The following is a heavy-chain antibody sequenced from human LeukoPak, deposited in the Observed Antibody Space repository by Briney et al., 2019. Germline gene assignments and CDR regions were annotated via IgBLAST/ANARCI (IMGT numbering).Heavy chain of an antibody. D-gene: IGHD4-23*01. V-gene: IGHV1-69-2*01. CDR2: VDPEDGET. Sequence: ASVKVSCKVSGYTFTDYYMHWLQQAPGKGLEWMGLVDPEDGETIYAEKFQGRVTITADTSTDTAYMELSSLRSEDTAVYYCALVTLDDAFDIWGQGTMVTVSS. CDR3: ALVTLDDAFDI. J-gene: IGHJ3*02. CDR1: GYTFTDYY.